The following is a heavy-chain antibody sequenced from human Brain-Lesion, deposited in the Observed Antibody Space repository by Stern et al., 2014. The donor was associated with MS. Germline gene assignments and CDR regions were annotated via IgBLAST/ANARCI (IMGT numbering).Heavy chain of an antibody. CDR3: ARKIPDYYYYAMDV. V-gene: IGHV3-33*01. CDR2: IWYDGSQK. Sequence: QLVQSGGGVVQPGGSQRLSCTASGFPFADYAMEWVRQVPGKGLEWVAMIWYDGSQKYYGDSVRGRFSVSRDNSRNTLYLQMKSLSLEDTAVYYCARKIPDYYYYAMDVWGQGTTVTVSS. D-gene: IGHD2-2*02. J-gene: IGHJ6*02. CDR1: GFPFADYA.